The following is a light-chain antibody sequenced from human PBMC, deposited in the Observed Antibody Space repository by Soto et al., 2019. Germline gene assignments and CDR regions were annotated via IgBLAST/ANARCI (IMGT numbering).Light chain of an antibody. Sequence: QSALTQPASVSGSPGQSITISCTGTSSDVGGYNYVSWYQQHPGKAPKLMIYDVSNRPSGVSNRFSGSKSGNTASLTISGLQAEDGADYSCSSYTSSSTLGVFGTGTKVTVL. CDR1: SSDVGGYNY. V-gene: IGLV2-14*01. CDR2: DVS. J-gene: IGLJ1*01. CDR3: SSYTSSSTLGV.